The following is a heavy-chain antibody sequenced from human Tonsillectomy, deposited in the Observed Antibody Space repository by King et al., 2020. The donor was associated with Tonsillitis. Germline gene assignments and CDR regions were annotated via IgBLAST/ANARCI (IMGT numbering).Heavy chain of an antibody. CDR3: ARDLGGPTLDHFDY. V-gene: IGHV3-64*01. Sequence: VQLVESGGGLVQPGGSLRLSCAASGFTFSDYFMYWVRQAPGKGLEYVSAISSNGDRKYYGNSVKGRFTISRDNSKNTLFLHMGSLRPEDMAVYYCARDLGGPTLDHFDYWGQGTLVTVSS. CDR1: GFTFSDYF. D-gene: IGHD1-26*01. J-gene: IGHJ4*02. CDR2: ISSNGDRK.